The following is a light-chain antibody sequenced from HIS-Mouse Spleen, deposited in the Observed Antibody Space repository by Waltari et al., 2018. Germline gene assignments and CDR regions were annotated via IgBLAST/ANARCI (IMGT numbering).Light chain of an antibody. J-gene: IGLJ2*01. CDR3: AAWDDSLSGPV. V-gene: IGLV1-47*01. CDR1: SSNIGSNY. Sequence: QSVLTQPPSASGTPGQRVTISCSGSSSNIGSNYVYWYQQLPGTAPKLLISRNNRRPSGVHDRLSGSKSGTSASLAISGLRSEDEADYYCAAWDDSLSGPVFGGGTKLTVL. CDR2: RNN.